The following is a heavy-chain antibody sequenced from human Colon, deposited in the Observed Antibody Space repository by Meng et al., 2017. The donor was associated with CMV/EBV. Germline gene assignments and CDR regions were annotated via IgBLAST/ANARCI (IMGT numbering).Heavy chain of an antibody. J-gene: IGHJ5*02. CDR3: ARRGGQQQLVHWFDP. CDR1: GSLSSGGYY. V-gene: IGHV4-31*02. D-gene: IGHD6-13*01. CDR2: LYYSGST. Sequence: GSLSSGGYYWSWIRQHPGKGLEWIGYLYYSGSTYYNPSLKSRVTISVDTSKNQFSLKLSSVTAADTAVYYCARRGGQQQLVHWFDPWGQGTLVTVSS.